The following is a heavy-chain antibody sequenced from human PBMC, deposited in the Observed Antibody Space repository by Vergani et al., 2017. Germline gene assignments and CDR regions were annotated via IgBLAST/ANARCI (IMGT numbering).Heavy chain of an antibody. Sequence: VQLLESGGGLVQPGGSLRLSCAASGFTFSDYYMSWIRQAPGKGLEWVSYISSSSSYTNYAASVKGRFTISRDNAKNSLYLQMNSLRAEDTAVYYCARASLLSGSYHGAFDIWGQGTMVTVSS. CDR3: ARASLLSGSYHGAFDI. CDR2: ISSSSSYT. CDR1: GFTFSDYY. J-gene: IGHJ3*02. V-gene: IGHV3-11*03. D-gene: IGHD1-26*01.